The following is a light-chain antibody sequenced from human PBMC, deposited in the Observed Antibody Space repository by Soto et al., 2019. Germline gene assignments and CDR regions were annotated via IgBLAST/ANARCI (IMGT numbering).Light chain of an antibody. Sequence: QSVRAQAPSGYVSAGQGVTISCTGTSNDVGGYNYVSWYQQHPGKAPTLLLHEVRDRPSGVPDRFSGSKSGNTASLTVSGLQAEDEADYFCSSYAGGDSFVFGNGPKVT. CDR2: EVR. CDR1: SNDVGGYNY. V-gene: IGLV2-8*01. CDR3: SSYAGGDSFV. J-gene: IGLJ1*01.